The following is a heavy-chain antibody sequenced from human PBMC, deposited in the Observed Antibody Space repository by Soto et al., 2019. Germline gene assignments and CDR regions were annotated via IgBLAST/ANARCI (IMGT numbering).Heavy chain of an antibody. CDR1: GYTFTSYA. CDR3: ARGGGIGLLRVVANGY. Sequence: QVQLVQSGAEVKKPGASVKVSCKASGYTFTSYAMHWVRQAPGQRLEWMGWINAGNGNTKYSQKFQGRVTITRDTAARKTHMELGSLGSEDTGVDYCARGGGIGLLRVVANGYLGQGTLVTVSS. V-gene: IGHV1-3*01. J-gene: IGHJ4*02. D-gene: IGHD2-21*01. CDR2: INAGNGNT.